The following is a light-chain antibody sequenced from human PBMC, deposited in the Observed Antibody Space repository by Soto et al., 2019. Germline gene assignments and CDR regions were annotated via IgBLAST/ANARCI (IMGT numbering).Light chain of an antibody. CDR1: QGINDW. V-gene: IGKV1-12*01. Sequence: DIQMTQSPSSVSASVGDRVTITRRAGQGINDWLDWYQQRPGKAPELLIYAASRLQSGVPSRFSGHGSGTDFTLTVNSLQPEDFATYFCQQAYTFPLTFGGGTKVEIK. J-gene: IGKJ4*01. CDR3: QQAYTFPLT. CDR2: AAS.